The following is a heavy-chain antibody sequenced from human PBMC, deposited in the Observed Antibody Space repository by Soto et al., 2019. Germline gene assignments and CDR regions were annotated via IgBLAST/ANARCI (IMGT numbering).Heavy chain of an antibody. V-gene: IGHV3-30-3*01. D-gene: IGHD3-22*01. CDR2: ISYDGSNS. J-gene: IGHJ4*02. Sequence: GGSLRLSCAASGFAFRSYAMHWVRQAPGKGLEWVAVISYDGSNSYDTDSVKGRFTISRDNSKNTLYLQMDSLRVEDTAVYYCARDHDSGGYSFDYRGQGTLVTVSS. CDR1: GFAFRSYA. CDR3: ARDHDSGGYSFDY.